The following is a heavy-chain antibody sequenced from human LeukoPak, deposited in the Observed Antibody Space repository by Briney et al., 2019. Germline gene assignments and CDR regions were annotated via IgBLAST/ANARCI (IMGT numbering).Heavy chain of an antibody. D-gene: IGHD1-1*01. CDR2: ITGSGGST. Sequence: GGSLRLSCAASGFTFSSYAMSWVRQAPGKGLEWVSSITGSGGSTYYADSVKGRRTISRDNSKNTLYLQMNNLRAEDTAVYYCAKGMGIQLERRGTGYYFDYWGQGTLVTVSS. CDR3: AKGMGIQLERRGTGYYFDY. J-gene: IGHJ4*02. CDR1: GFTFSSYA. V-gene: IGHV3-23*01.